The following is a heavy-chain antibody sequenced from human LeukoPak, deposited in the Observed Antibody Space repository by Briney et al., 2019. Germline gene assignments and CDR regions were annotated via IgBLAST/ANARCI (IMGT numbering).Heavy chain of an antibody. Sequence: SVKVSCKASGGTFSSYANSWVRQAPGQGLEWMGGIIPIFGTANYAQKFQGRVTITADESTSTAYMELSSLRSEDTAVYYCAREGQGYYDSSGYGAYYYYYYMDVLGKGTTVTVSS. J-gene: IGHJ6*03. CDR2: IIPIFGTA. CDR3: AREGQGYYDSSGYGAYYYYYYMDV. D-gene: IGHD3-22*01. V-gene: IGHV1-69*13. CDR1: GGTFSSYA.